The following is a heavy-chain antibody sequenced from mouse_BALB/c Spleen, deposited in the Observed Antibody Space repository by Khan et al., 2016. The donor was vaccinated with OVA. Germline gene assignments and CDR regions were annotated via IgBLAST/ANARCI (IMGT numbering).Heavy chain of an antibody. CDR2: MFPGDGST. V-gene: IGHV1-85*01. D-gene: IGHD2-14*01. J-gene: IGHJ3*01. CDR1: GYTFTSYD. CDR3: ARGGYGGFAY. Sequence: QMQLEESGAELVKPGASVKLSCKASGYTFTSYDINWVRQRPEQGLEWIGWMFPGDGSTKYNENFKGKATLTTDKASSTVYMQLSRLTSEDSGAYFCARGGYGGFAYWGQGTLVTVSA.